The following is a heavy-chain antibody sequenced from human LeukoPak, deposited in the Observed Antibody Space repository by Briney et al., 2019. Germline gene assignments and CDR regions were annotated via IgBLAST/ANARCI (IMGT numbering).Heavy chain of an antibody. CDR3: AREDSSSWFDY. CDR1: GYSFTGYF. Sequence: ASVKVSCKVSGYSFTGYFIHWVRQAPGQGLEWMGWINPNTGDTTYAPRFQGRVTMTRDTSISTAYMDLSRLTSDDTAVYYCAREDSSSWFDYWGQGTLVTVSS. CDR2: INPNTGDT. V-gene: IGHV1-2*02. D-gene: IGHD6-13*01. J-gene: IGHJ4*02.